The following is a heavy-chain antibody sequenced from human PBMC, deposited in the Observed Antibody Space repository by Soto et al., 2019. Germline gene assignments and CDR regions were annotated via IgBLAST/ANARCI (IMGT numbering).Heavy chain of an antibody. CDR2: ISSSSSYI. Sequence: NPGGSLRLSCAASGFTFSSYSMNWVRQAPGKGLEWVSSISSSSSYIYYADSVKGRFTISRDNAKNSLYLQMNSLRAEDTAVYYCARDGPLGYYDSSGYYWTYWGQGTLVTVSS. J-gene: IGHJ4*02. D-gene: IGHD3-22*01. V-gene: IGHV3-21*01. CDR1: GFTFSSYS. CDR3: ARDGPLGYYDSSGYYWTY.